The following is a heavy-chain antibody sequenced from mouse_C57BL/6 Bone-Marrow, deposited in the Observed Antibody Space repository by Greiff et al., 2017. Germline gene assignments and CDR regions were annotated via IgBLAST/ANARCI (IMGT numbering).Heavy chain of an antibody. CDR1: GYTFTSYW. CDR2: IDPSDSYT. Sequence: VQLQQPGAELVRPGTSVKLSCKASGYTFTSYWMHWVKQRPGQGLGWIGVIDPSDSYTNYNQQFKGKATLTVDTSSSTAYMQLSSLTSEDAAVYYCARAGVYYGSSLAWFAYWGQGTLVTVSA. J-gene: IGHJ3*01. V-gene: IGHV1-59*01. D-gene: IGHD1-1*01. CDR3: ARAGVYYGSSLAWFAY.